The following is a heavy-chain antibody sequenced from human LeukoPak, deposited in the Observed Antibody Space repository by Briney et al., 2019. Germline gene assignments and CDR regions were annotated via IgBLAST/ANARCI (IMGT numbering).Heavy chain of an antibody. J-gene: IGHJ4*02. V-gene: IGHV3-11*01. CDR1: GFTFNDYY. CDR2: ISSSGSTI. CDR3: ARRGPVNSYSSSWLFDY. D-gene: IGHD6-13*01. Sequence: GGSLRLSCAASGFTFNDYYMSWIRQAPGKGLEWVSYISSSGSTIYYADSVKGRFTISRDNAKNSLYLQMNSLRAEDTAVYYCARRGPVNSYSSSWLFDYWGQGTLVTVSS.